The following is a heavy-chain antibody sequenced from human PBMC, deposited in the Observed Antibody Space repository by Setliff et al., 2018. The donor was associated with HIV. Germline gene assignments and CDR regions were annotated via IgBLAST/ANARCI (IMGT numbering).Heavy chain of an antibody. V-gene: IGHV4-34*01. CDR3: ARGVARQVVIDRWFDP. CDR2: ISHSGST. Sequence: PSETLSLTCAVFGGSFSDFYWSWIRQPPGKGLEWIGEISHSGSTVYNPSLKSRVTMPVDASKNLVSLNLNSVTAAGTAIYYCARGVARQVVIDRWFDPWGQGTPVTVSS. J-gene: IGHJ5*02. D-gene: IGHD2-21*01. CDR1: GGSFSDFY.